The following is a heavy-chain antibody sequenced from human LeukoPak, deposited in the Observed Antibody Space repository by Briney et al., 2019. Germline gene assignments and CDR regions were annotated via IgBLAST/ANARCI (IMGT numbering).Heavy chain of an antibody. J-gene: IGHJ1*01. D-gene: IGHD6-19*01. V-gene: IGHV1-2*02. Sequence: ASVKVSCKASGYTFTGYYMHWVRQAPGQGLEWMGWINPNSGGTNYAQKFQGRVTMTRDTSIGTAYMELSRLRSDDTAVYYCAGAIGWYRPEGYFQHWGQGTLVTFSS. CDR1: GYTFTGYY. CDR3: AGAIGWYRPEGYFQH. CDR2: INPNSGGT.